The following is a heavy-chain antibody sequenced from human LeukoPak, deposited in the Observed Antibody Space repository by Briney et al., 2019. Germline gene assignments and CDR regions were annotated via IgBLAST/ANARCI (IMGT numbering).Heavy chain of an antibody. CDR3: AREPPGY. CDR1: DGSVTSGNYY. J-gene: IGHJ4*02. V-gene: IGHV4-61*02. Sequence: SQTLSLTCTVSDGSVTSGNYYWNWIRQPAGKGLGWIGRIYTNGGASYNPSLKSRATISIDASKNQFSLKLSSVTAADTAVYYCAREPPGYWGQGILVTVSS. CDR2: IYTNGGA.